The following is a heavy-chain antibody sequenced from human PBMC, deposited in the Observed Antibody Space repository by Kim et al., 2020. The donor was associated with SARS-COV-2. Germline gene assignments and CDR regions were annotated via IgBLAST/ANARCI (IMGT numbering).Heavy chain of an antibody. V-gene: IGHV4-34*01. Sequence: SETLSLTCAVYVGSFSGYYWSWVRQPPGKGLEYIGEIDNVGSTNFNPSLESRVTISVDTSKNQFSLRLISVTAADTAVYYCARGLKAGGFFRYFDLWGRG. CDR2: IDNVGST. CDR1: VGSFSGYY. D-gene: IGHD6-13*01. CDR3: ARGLKAGGFFRYFDL. J-gene: IGHJ2*01.